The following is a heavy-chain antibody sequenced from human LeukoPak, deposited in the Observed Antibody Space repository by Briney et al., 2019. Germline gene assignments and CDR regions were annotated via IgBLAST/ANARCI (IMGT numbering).Heavy chain of an antibody. CDR2: ISWNSGSI. CDR1: GFTFDDYA. D-gene: IGHD1-26*01. J-gene: IGHJ6*02. Sequence: GGSLRLSCAASGFTFDDYAMHWVRQAPGKGLEWVSGISWNSGSIDYADSLKGRFTISRDNSKNILYLQMNSLRPEDTAVYYCASLGASTKSRQHYGMDVWGQGTTVTVFS. CDR3: ASLGASTKSRQHYGMDV. V-gene: IGHV3-9*01.